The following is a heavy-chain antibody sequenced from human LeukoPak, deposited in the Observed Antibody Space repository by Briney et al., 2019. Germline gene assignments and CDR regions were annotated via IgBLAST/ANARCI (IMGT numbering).Heavy chain of an antibody. CDR3: AKVQRALPRYYYYGMDV. CDR1: GFTFSSYA. Sequence: GGSLRLSCAASGFTFSSYAMSWVRQAPGKGLEWVSAISGSGGSTYYADSVKGRFTISRDNSKNTLYLQMNSLRAEDTAVYYCAKVQRALPRYYYYGMDVWGQGTTVTVSS. D-gene: IGHD5-18*01. V-gene: IGHV3-23*01. CDR2: ISGSGGST. J-gene: IGHJ6*02.